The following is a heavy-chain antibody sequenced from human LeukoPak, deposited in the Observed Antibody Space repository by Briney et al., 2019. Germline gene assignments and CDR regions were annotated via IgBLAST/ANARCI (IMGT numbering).Heavy chain of an antibody. D-gene: IGHD6-13*01. CDR3: ARHLRGEQQLSGFDC. V-gene: IGHV4-59*08. CDR2: IYYSGST. J-gene: IGHJ4*02. Sequence: SETLSLTCTVSGGSISSYYWSWIRQPPGKGLEWNGYIYYSGSTKYNPSLRSRVTISADTSKNQFSLKLSSVTAADTAVYYCARHLRGEQQLSGFDCWGQGTPVTVSS. CDR1: GGSISSYY.